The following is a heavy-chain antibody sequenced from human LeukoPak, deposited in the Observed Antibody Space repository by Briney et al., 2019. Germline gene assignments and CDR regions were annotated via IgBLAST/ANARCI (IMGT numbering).Heavy chain of an antibody. J-gene: IGHJ5*02. CDR1: GYSFTSYW. CDR2: IYPGDSDT. CDR3: ARLGRGSGWYRGWFDP. V-gene: IGHV5-51*01. D-gene: IGHD6-19*01. Sequence: GESLKISCKGSGYSFTSYWIGWLRQMPGKGLEWMGIIYPGDSDTRYSPSFQGQVTISADKSISTAYLQWSSLKASDTAMYYCARLGRGSGWYRGWFDPWGQGTLVTVSS.